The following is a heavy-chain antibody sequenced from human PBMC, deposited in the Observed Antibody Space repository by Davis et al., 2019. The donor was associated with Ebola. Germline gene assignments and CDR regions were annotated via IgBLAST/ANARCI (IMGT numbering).Heavy chain of an antibody. CDR1: GFTVSTNY. J-gene: IGHJ6*04. Sequence: GESLKISCAASGFTVSTNYMNWIRQAPGKGLEWVSTISGGTTYYADSVKGRFTISRDNSKNTLYLQMNSLRAEDTAVYYCAKVGPHPTNYYYYGMDVWGKGTTVTVSS. CDR3: AKVGPHPTNYYYYGMDV. CDR2: ISGGTT. V-gene: IGHV3-53*01.